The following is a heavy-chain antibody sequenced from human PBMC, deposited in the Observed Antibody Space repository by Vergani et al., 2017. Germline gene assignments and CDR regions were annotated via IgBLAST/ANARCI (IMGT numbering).Heavy chain of an antibody. D-gene: IGHD6-6*01. Sequence: QITLKESGPTLVKPTQTLTLTCTFSGFSLSTSGVGVGWIRQPPGKALEWLALIYWDDDKRYSPSLKSRLTITKDTSKNQVVLTMPNMDPVDTATYYCAHRRSWGKYSSPEGGYFDYWGQGTLVTVSS. V-gene: IGHV2-5*02. CDR1: GFSLSTSGVG. CDR3: AHRRSWGKYSSPEGGYFDY. J-gene: IGHJ4*02. CDR2: IYWDDDK.